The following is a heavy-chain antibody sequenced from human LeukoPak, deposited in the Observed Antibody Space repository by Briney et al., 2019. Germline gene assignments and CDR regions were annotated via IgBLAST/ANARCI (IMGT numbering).Heavy chain of an antibody. CDR1: GFMFGDHA. J-gene: IGHJ6*02. D-gene: IGHD5-18*01. Sequence: PGGSLRLSCTASGFMFGDHAMSWVRQAPGKGLEWVGFIRSKAYRGTTEYAASVKGRFTISRDDSTSIAYLQMNSLKTEDTAMYYCTRGPIQLWLHNSMDVWGQGTTVIVSS. CDR3: TRGPIQLWLHNSMDV. CDR2: IRSKAYRGTT. V-gene: IGHV3-49*04.